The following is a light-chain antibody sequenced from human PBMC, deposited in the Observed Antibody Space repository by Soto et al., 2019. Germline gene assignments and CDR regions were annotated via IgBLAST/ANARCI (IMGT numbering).Light chain of an antibody. V-gene: IGKV3-15*01. CDR2: RTS. Sequence: EIVLTQSPGTLSLSPGERATLSCRASQSISSNLAWYQQKPGQAPRLLMFRTSSRATGFPARFSGSGSGTEFNLTISSLQSEDFGVYYCQQYSNWPRATFGGGTKVDIK. CDR3: QQYSNWPRAT. J-gene: IGKJ4*01. CDR1: QSISSN.